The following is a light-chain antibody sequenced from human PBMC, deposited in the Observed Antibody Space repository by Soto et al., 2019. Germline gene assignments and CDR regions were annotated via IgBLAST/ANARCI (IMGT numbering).Light chain of an antibody. CDR3: QQYGSSYPWT. Sequence: TQSPSTLSASIGDRVTITCRASQNINNWIAWYQQKPGQAPRLLIYGASSRATGIPDRFSGSGSGTDFTLTIRRLEPEDFAVYYCQQYGSSYPWTFGQGTKVDIK. CDR1: QNINNW. CDR2: GAS. J-gene: IGKJ1*01. V-gene: IGKV3-20*01.